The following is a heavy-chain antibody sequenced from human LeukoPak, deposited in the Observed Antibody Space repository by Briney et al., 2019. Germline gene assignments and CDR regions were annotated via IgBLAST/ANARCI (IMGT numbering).Heavy chain of an antibody. J-gene: IGHJ4*02. CDR3: ARVDCSGGSCYMFNFDY. D-gene: IGHD2-15*01. Sequence: PSETLSLTCTVSGGSISSYYWSWIRQPPGKGLEWIGYIYYSGSTNYNPSLKSRVTISVDTSKNQFSLKLSSVTAADTAVYYCARVDCSGGSCYMFNFDYWGQGTLVTVSS. CDR2: IYYSGST. CDR1: GGSISSYY. V-gene: IGHV4-59*01.